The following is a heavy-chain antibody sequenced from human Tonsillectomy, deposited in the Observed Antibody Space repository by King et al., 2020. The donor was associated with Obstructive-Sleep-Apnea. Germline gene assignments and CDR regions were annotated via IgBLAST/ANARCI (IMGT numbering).Heavy chain of an antibody. J-gene: IGHJ5*02. CDR1: GGSISSGDYY. V-gene: IGHV4-30-4*01. D-gene: IGHD3-22*01. CDR3: ARDLYYYDSSAHWRWFDP. Sequence: VQLKESGPGLVKPSQNLSLTCTVSGGSISSGDYYWSWIRQPPGKGLEWIGYIYYSGSTYYNTSLKSRVTISVDTSKNQFSLKLSSVTAADTAVYYCARDLYYYDSSAHWRWFDPWGQGTLVTVSS. CDR2: IYYSGST.